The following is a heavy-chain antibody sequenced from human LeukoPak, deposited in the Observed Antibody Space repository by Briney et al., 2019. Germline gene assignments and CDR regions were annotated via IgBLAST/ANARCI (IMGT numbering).Heavy chain of an antibody. CDR1: GFTFSSYS. Sequence: PGGSLRLSCAASGFTFSSYSMNWVRQAPGKGLEWVSYISSSGNTIYYADSVKGRFTISRDIAKNSLYLQMDSLRAEDTAVYYCARDGLHFLEWPDYYYYYAMDVWGQGTTVTVSS. CDR3: ARDGLHFLEWPDYYYYYAMDV. V-gene: IGHV3-48*04. J-gene: IGHJ6*02. D-gene: IGHD3-3*01. CDR2: ISSSGNTI.